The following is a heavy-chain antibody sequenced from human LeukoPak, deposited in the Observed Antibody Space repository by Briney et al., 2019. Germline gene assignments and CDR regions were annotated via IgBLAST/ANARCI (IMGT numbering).Heavy chain of an antibody. Sequence: SETLSLTCAVYGGSFSGYCWSWIRQPPGKGLEWIGEINHSGSTNYNPSLKSRVTISVDTSKNQFSLNLSSVTAADTAVYYRARDRIAVAGTFFDYWGQGTLVTVSS. CDR3: ARDRIAVAGTFFDY. CDR1: GGSFSGYC. CDR2: INHSGST. J-gene: IGHJ4*02. D-gene: IGHD6-19*01. V-gene: IGHV4-34*01.